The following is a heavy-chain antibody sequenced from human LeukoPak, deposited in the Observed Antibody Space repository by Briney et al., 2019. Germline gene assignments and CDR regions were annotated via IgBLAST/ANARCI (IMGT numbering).Heavy chain of an antibody. CDR3: ARDPTYCSSTSCYNDY. D-gene: IGHD2-2*02. CDR1: GFTFSDYY. Sequence: GGSLRLSCAASGFTFSDYYMSWIRQAPGKGLEWVSYIRSSGSTIYYADSVKGRFTISRDNAKNSLYLQMNSLRAEDTAVYYCARDPTYCSSTSCYNDYWGQGTLVTVSS. J-gene: IGHJ4*02. V-gene: IGHV3-11*04. CDR2: IRSSGSTI.